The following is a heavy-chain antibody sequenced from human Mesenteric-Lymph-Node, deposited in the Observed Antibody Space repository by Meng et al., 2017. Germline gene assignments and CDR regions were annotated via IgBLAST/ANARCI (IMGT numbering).Heavy chain of an antibody. CDR2: IYYSGST. Sequence: QREEWDRHPVVPPAPPSPPCTVFAGFTRSNGYVGDWFRQPPGKGLVWLGAIYYSGSTSYNPPLQSRVPMFVDTSNNQFPLMLTSVTATDTAVYYCATRRGGSGRDCWGQGTLVTVSS. CDR3: ATRRGGSGRDC. CDR1: AGFTRSNGYV. V-gene: IGHV4-39*05. J-gene: IGHJ4*02. D-gene: IGHD3-10*01.